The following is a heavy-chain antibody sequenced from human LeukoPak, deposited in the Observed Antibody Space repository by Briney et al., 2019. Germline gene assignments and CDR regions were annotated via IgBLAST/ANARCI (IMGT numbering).Heavy chain of an antibody. CDR1: GFTFDDYG. CDR3: ARDHSSGWYPDY. D-gene: IGHD6-19*01. J-gene: IGHJ4*02. Sequence: PGGSLRLSCAASGFTFDDYGMSWVRQAPGKGLEWVSGINWNGGSTGYADSVKGRFTISRDNAKNSLYLQMNSLRAEDTAVYYCARDHSSGWYPDYWGQGTLVTVSS. CDR2: INWNGGST. V-gene: IGHV3-20*04.